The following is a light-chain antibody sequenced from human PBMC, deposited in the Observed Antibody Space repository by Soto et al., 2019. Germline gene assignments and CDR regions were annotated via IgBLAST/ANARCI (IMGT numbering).Light chain of an antibody. CDR2: GAS. CDR3: QQHHHSPHLHT. J-gene: IGKJ2*01. Sequence: EIVLTQSPGTLSLSLGERATLSCRASQSVSSSYFVWYQQKRGQAPRLLISGASSRATGIPDRFSGSGCGTDFTLTISRLGPEDFADYYCQQHHHSPHLHTFGQGTRLEIK. CDR1: QSVSSSY. V-gene: IGKV3-20*01.